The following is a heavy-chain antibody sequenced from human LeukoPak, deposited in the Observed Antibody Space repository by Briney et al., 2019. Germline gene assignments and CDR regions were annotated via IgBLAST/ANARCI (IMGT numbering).Heavy chain of an antibody. CDR2: ISGSGGST. CDR1: GFTFSSYA. Sequence: GGSLRLSCAAPGFTFSSYAMSWVRQAPGKGLERVSAISGSGGSTYYADSVKGRFTISRDNSKNTLYLQMNSLRAEDTAVYYCAKDHHIVVVTAMALDYWGQGTLVTVSS. V-gene: IGHV3-23*01. D-gene: IGHD2-21*02. J-gene: IGHJ4*02. CDR3: AKDHHIVVVTAMALDY.